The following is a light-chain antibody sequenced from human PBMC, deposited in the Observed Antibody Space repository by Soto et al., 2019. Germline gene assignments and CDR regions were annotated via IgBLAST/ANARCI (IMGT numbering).Light chain of an antibody. V-gene: IGLV4-69*01. J-gene: IGLJ2*01. CDR2: LNSDGSH. CDR1: SGHSNYA. Sequence: QPVLTQSPSASASLGASVKLTCTLSSGHSNYAIAWHQQQPEKGPRYLMKLNSDGSHSKGDGIPYRFSGSSSGAERYLTISSLQSEDEADYYCRPWGTGIVVFGGGTKLTVL. CDR3: RPWGTGIVV.